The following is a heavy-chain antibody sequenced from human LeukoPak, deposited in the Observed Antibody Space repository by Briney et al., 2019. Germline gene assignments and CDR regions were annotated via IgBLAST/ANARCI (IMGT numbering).Heavy chain of an antibody. Sequence: SETLSLTCTVSGYSISSGYYWGWIRQPPGKGLEWIGSIYHSGSTYYNPSLKSRVTISVDTSKNQFSLHLSSVTAADTAVYYCARDKYAYYMDVWGKGTTVTISS. J-gene: IGHJ6*03. CDR3: ARDKYAYYMDV. CDR1: GYSISSGYY. CDR2: IYHSGST. V-gene: IGHV4-38-2*02.